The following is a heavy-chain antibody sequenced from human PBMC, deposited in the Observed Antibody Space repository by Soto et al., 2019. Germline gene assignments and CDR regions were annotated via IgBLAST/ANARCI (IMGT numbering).Heavy chain of an antibody. CDR2: IYSSGSA. J-gene: IGHJ6*02. D-gene: IGHD2-2*01. Sequence: SETLSLTCTVSGDSVSSVGYYWSWIRQPPGKGLELIGYIYSSGSANYNPSLKSRVTISRDTSKNQISLKVASVTAADTAGYYCARGFTSVSMDXWGQGTTVTVS. CDR1: GDSVSSVGYY. CDR3: ARGFTSVSMDX. V-gene: IGHV4-61*08.